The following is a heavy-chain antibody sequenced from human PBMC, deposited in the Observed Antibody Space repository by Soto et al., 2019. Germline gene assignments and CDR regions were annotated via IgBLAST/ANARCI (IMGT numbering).Heavy chain of an antibody. CDR2: INPSGGST. CDR3: ARVGIEMATFYYFDY. D-gene: IGHD5-12*01. J-gene: IGHJ4*02. CDR1: GYTFTSYY. Sequence: ASVKVSCKASGYTFTSYYMHWVRQAPGYGLELMGIINPSGGSTSYAQKFQGRVTMTRDTSSSTVYIELSSLRSEDTSVYYCARVGIEMATFYYFDYWGQGTLVTVSS. V-gene: IGHV1-46*01.